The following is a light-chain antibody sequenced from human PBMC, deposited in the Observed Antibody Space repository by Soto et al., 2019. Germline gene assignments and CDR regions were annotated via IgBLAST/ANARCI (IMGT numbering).Light chain of an antibody. CDR1: QSVSSF. V-gene: IGKV3-20*01. J-gene: IGKJ5*01. CDR2: GAS. CDR3: QQYGSSPIT. Sequence: EIVLTQSPATVSLSPGERGTLACRASQSVSSFLAWYQQKPGQAPRLLIYGASSRATGIPDRFSGSGSGTDFTLTISRLEPEDSAVYYCQQYGSSPITFGQGTRLEIK.